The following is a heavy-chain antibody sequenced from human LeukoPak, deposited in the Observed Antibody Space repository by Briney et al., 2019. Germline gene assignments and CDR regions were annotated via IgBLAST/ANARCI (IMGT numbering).Heavy chain of an antibody. V-gene: IGHV4-61*01. CDR1: GGSISSGSYY. Sequence: SQTLSLTCAVSGGSISSGSYYWSWIRQPPGKGLEWIGYIYYSGSTNYNPSLKSRVTISVDTSKNQFSLKLSSVTAADTAVYYCARVGVDHSGNIIKYFFDYWGQGSLVTVSS. CDR2: IYYSGST. D-gene: IGHD4-23*01. CDR3: ARVGVDHSGNIIKYFFDY. J-gene: IGHJ4*02.